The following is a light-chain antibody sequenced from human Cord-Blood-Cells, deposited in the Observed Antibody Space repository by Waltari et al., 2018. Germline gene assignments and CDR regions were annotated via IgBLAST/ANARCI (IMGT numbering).Light chain of an antibody. J-gene: IGLJ1*01. CDR2: EGS. Sequence: QSALTQPGSVSGSPGQSITIPCPRTSSDVGSYNLVSWYQQHPGKAPKLMIYEGSKRPSGVSNRFSGSKSGNTASLTISGLQAEDEADYYCCSYAGSSTYVFGTGTKVTVL. CDR3: CSYAGSSTYV. V-gene: IGLV2-23*01. CDR1: SSDVGSYNL.